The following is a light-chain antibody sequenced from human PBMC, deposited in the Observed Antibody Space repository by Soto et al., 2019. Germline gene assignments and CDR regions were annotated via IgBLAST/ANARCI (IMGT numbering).Light chain of an antibody. Sequence: IVLTQSPGTLSSSQGERATLSCRASQSVNSNDLAWYQQKPGQAPRLLIFVSSTRATGISDRFRGSGSGSDCTLTINSLEPDDFAVYSGQQYGRTVGKGPKLEIK. J-gene: IGKJ2*01. V-gene: IGKV3-20*01. CDR1: QSVNSND. CDR3: QQYGRT. CDR2: VSS.